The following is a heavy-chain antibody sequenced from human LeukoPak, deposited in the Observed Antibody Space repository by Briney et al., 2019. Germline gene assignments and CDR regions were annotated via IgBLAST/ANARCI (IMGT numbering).Heavy chain of an antibody. CDR3: ARDKIEGPSNFDN. CDR2: IKQDGSEE. D-gene: IGHD2/OR15-2a*01. CDR1: GFTFSRYW. J-gene: IGHJ4*02. Sequence: GGSLRLSCAASGFTFSRYWMTWVRQARGKEPEWVANIKQDGSEEYSVDSVKGRFTISRDNAKNSLYLQMNSLRAEDTAIYYCARDKIEGPSNFDNWGQGTLVIVSS. V-gene: IGHV3-7*03.